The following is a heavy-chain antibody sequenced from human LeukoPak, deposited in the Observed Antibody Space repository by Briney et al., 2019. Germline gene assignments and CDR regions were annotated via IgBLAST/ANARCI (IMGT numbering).Heavy chain of an antibody. V-gene: IGHV3-23*01. Sequence: AGGSLRLSCAASGFTFRRYGMSWVRQAPGKGLEWVSAISGSGGGSTYYADSVKGRFTISRDNSKNTLYLQMNSLRAEDTAVYYCAKGAVAGTPYYYYMDVWGKGTTVTVSS. CDR2: ISGSGGGST. CDR1: GFTFRRYG. J-gene: IGHJ6*03. D-gene: IGHD6-19*01. CDR3: AKGAVAGTPYYYYMDV.